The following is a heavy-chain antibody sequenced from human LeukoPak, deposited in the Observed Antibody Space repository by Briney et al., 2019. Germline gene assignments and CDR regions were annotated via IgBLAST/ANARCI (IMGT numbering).Heavy chain of an antibody. CDR2: IYYSGST. J-gene: IGHJ4*02. CDR1: GGSISSYY. Sequence: SSETLSLTCTVSGGSISSYYWSWIRQPPGKGLEWIGYIYYSGSTNYNPSLKSRVTMSVDTSKNQFSLKLSSVTAADTAVYYRARDMGQLEDYWGQGTLVTVSS. CDR3: ARDMGQLEDY. V-gene: IGHV4-59*12. D-gene: IGHD6-13*01.